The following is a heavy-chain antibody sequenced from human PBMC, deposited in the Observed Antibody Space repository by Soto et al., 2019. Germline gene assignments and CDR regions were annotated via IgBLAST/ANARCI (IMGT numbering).Heavy chain of an antibody. J-gene: IGHJ4*02. Sequence: QLQLQESGSGLVKPSQTLSLTCAVSGGSISSGGYSWSWIRQPPGKGLQWIGYFYHIGNPYYIPSLKGRVTISLYRSNNQFSLELGSVTAADTAVYYCARLALVTRIFDYWGQGTLVTVSS. CDR3: ARLALVTRIFDY. D-gene: IGHD2-21*02. CDR1: GGSISSGGYS. CDR2: FYHIGNP. V-gene: IGHV4-30-2*01.